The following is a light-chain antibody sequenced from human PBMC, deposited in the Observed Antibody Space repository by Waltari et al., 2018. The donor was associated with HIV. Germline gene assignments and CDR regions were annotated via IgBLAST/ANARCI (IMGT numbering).Light chain of an antibody. CDR1: SDVGGYDY. J-gene: IGLJ1*01. CDR2: EVT. CDR3: SSYRSSSTFV. V-gene: IGLV2-14*03. Sequence: SDVGGYDYVSWYQQHPGKAPKLMIYEVTNRPSGISNRFSGSKSGNTASLTISGLQAEDEADYYCSSYRSSSTFVFGTGTKVTVL.